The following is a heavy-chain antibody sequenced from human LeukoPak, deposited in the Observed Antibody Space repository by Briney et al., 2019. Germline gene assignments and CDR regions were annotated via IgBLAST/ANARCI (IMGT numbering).Heavy chain of an antibody. D-gene: IGHD3-22*01. J-gene: IGHJ3*02. CDR1: GGSISSYS. Sequence: SETLSLTCAVSGGSISSYSWNWIRQPPGKGLEWIGYLYYSGSTNYNPSLKSRVTISVDTSKNQFSLKLSSVTAADTAVYYCARDAGGYYPLGAFDIWGQGTMVTVSS. V-gene: IGHV4-59*01. CDR3: ARDAGGYYPLGAFDI. CDR2: LYYSGST.